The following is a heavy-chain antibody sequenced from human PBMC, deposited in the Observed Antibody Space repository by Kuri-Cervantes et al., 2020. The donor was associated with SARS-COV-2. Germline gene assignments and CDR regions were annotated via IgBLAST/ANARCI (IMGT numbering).Heavy chain of an antibody. Sequence: SQTLSLTCAVNGGPFSGYYWNWIRQPPGKGLEWIGEINRSGTTNYNPSLKSRVTISVDTSKNQFSLKLSSVTAADTAVYYCARLVTTDYYYYYMDVWGKGTTVTVSS. CDR2: INRSGTT. V-gene: IGHV4-34*01. CDR3: ARLVTTDYYYYYMDV. D-gene: IGHD4-17*01. CDR1: GGPFSGYY. J-gene: IGHJ6*03.